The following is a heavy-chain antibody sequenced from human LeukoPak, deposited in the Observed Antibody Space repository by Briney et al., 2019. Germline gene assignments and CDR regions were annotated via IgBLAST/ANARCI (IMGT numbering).Heavy chain of an antibody. J-gene: IGHJ5*02. CDR2: ISSSSSYI. D-gene: IGHD2-2*01. CDR1: GFTFSSYS. CDR3: ARGVVVVPAARWFDP. Sequence: GGSLGLSCAASGFTFSSYSMNWVRQAPGKGLEWVSSISSSSSYIYYADSVKGRFTISRDNAKNSLYLQMNSLRAEDTAVYYCARGVVVVPAARWFDPWGQGTLVTVSS. V-gene: IGHV3-21*01.